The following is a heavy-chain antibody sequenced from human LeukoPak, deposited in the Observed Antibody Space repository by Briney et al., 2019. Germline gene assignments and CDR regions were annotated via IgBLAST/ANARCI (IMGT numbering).Heavy chain of an antibody. J-gene: IGHJ6*02. D-gene: IGHD4-11*01. CDR2: IYYSGST. Sequence: PSQTLSLTCTVSGGSISSGDYYWSWIRQPPGKGLEWIGYIYYSGSTYYNPSLKSRVTISVDTSKNQFSLKLSSVTAADTAVYYCARGLPDYSNYYYYYYYGMDVWGQGTTVTVSS. CDR3: ARGLPDYSNYYYYYYYGMDV. CDR1: GGSISSGDYY. V-gene: IGHV4-30-4*01.